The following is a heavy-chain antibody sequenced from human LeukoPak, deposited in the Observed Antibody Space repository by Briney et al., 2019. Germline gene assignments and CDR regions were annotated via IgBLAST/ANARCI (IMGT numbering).Heavy chain of an antibody. CDR1: GGSISSSSYY. D-gene: IGHD6-19*01. CDR2: IYYSGST. J-gene: IGHJ6*03. V-gene: IGHV4-39*01. Sequence: SETLSLTCTVSGGSISSSSYYWGWIRQPPGKGLEWIGSIYYSGSTYYNPSLKSRVTISVDTSKNQFSLKLSSVTAADTAVYYCARKLLGEPWLAFYYYMDVWGKGTTVTVSS. CDR3: ARKLLGEPWLAFYYYMDV.